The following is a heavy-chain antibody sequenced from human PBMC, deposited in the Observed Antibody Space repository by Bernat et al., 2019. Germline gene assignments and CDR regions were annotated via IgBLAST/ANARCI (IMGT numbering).Heavy chain of an antibody. J-gene: IGHJ4*02. V-gene: IGHV4-59*01. CDR1: GGSISSYY. CDR3: ARDSWGRYDFWSGYYSEGFDY. D-gene: IGHD3-3*01. Sequence: QVQLQESGPGLVKPSETLSLTCTVSGGSISSYYWSWIRQPPGKGLEWIGYIYYSGSTNYNPSLKSRVTISVDTSKNQFSLKLSSVTAADTAVYYCARDSWGRYDFWSGYYSEGFDYWGQGTLVTVSS. CDR2: IYYSGST.